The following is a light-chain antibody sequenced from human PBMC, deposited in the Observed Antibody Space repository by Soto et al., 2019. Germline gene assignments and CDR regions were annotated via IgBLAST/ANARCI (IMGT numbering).Light chain of an antibody. Sequence: QSVLIQPPSASGTPGQRVTISCSGGSSNIGSSTVNWYQQLPGTAPKLLIYSNDQRPSGVPDRLSGSKSGTSASLAISGLQSEDEADYYCAAWDDSLNVLFGGGTKLTVL. V-gene: IGLV1-44*01. J-gene: IGLJ2*01. CDR1: SSNIGSST. CDR2: SND. CDR3: AAWDDSLNVL.